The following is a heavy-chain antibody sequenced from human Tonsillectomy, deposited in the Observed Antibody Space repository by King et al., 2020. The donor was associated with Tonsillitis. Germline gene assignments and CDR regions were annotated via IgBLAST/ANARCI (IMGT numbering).Heavy chain of an antibody. CDR2: ISGSGGTT. CDR1: GFSFSSYA. CDR3: AKDSYDTPTELGYSGYDP. V-gene: IGHV3-23*04. J-gene: IGHJ5*02. D-gene: IGHD5-12*01. Sequence: EVQLVESGGGLVQPGGSLRLSCAASGFSFSSYAMSWVRQAPGKGLEWVSAISGSGGTTHYADSVKGRFTISRDNSKNTLYLQMNSLRAEDTAVYYCAKDSYDTPTELGYSGYDPWGQGTLVTVSS.